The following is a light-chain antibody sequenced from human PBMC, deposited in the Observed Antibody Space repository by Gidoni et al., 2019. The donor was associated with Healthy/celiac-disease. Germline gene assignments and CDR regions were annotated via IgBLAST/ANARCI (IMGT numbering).Light chain of an antibody. CDR2: GNS. V-gene: IGLV1-40*01. Sequence: QSVLTQPPSVSGAPGQRVTISCTGSSSNIGAGYDVHWYQQLPGTAPKLLIYGNSNRPSGVPDRFSGSKSGTSASLAITGLQAEDEADYYCQSYDSSLRGVFGGGTKLXVX. J-gene: IGLJ3*02. CDR1: SSNIGAGYD. CDR3: QSYDSSLRGV.